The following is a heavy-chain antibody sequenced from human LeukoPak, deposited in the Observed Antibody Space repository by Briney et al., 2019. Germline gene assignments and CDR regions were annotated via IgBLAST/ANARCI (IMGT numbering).Heavy chain of an antibody. CDR1: GFTFSSYN. Sequence: GGSLRLSCAASGFTFSSYNMNWVRQAPGKGLEWVSSISSSSRYRYYADSVKGRFTISRDNAKSSLYLQMNSLRAEDTAVYYCARAGGYSDFDYWGQGTLVTVSS. J-gene: IGHJ4*02. CDR2: ISSSSRYR. CDR3: ARAGGYSDFDY. V-gene: IGHV3-21*01. D-gene: IGHD3-22*01.